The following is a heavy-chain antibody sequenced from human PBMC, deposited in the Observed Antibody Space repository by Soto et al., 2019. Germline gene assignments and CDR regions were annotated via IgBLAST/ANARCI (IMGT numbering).Heavy chain of an antibody. CDR2: IYYSGST. CDR3: ARRYSSSWYWWFDP. D-gene: IGHD6-13*01. V-gene: IGHV4-59*08. J-gene: IGHJ5*02. Sequence: QVQLQESGPGLVKPSETLSLTCTVSGGSISSYYWSWIRQPPGKGLEWIGYIYYSGSTNYNPSLKSRVTISVDTSKNQFSLKLSSVTAADTDVYYCARRYSSSWYWWFDPWGQGTLVTVSS. CDR1: GGSISSYY.